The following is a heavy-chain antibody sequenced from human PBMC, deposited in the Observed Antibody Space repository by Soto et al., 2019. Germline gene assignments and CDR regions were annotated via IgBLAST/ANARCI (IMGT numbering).Heavy chain of an antibody. CDR2: IYYSGST. Sequence: SETLSLTCTVSGGSISSYYWSWIRQPPGKGLEWIGYIYYSGSTNYNPSLKSRVTISVDTSISTAYMELSRLRSDDTAVYYCARDQGPGSPIGYYYGMDVWGQGTTVTVSS. D-gene: IGHD3-10*01. CDR1: GGSISSYY. CDR3: ARDQGPGSPIGYYYGMDV. V-gene: IGHV4-59*01. J-gene: IGHJ6*02.